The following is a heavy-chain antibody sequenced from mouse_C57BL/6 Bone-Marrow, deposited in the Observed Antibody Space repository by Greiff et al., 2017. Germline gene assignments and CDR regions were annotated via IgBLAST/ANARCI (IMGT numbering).Heavy chain of an antibody. CDR3: ARRANWDGYFDV. D-gene: IGHD4-1*01. CDR2: INPSSGYT. CDR1: GYTFTSYT. Sequence: QVQLQQSGAELARPGASVKMSCKASGYTFTSYTMHWVKQRPGQGLEWIGYINPSSGYTKYNQKFKDKATLTADKSSSTAYMQLSSLTSEDSAVYYGARRANWDGYFDVWGTGTTVTVSS. V-gene: IGHV1-4*01. J-gene: IGHJ1*03.